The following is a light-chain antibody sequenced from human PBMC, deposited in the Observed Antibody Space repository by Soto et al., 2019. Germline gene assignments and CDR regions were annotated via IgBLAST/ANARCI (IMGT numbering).Light chain of an antibody. CDR2: GAS. J-gene: IGKJ1*01. Sequence: IVWTQCPGTLSLSPGERATLACRATQSVSSNSAWYQQKPAQAPRLLLYGASSRATGIPDRFSGSGSGTEFTLTTSRLEHADFGVYYCQQYNHWPPWTFGQGTKVDIK. CDR1: QSVSSN. V-gene: IGKV3-20*01. CDR3: QQYNHWPPWT.